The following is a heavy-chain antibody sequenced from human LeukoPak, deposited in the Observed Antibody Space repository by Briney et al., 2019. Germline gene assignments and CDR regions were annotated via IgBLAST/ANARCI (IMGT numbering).Heavy chain of an antibody. V-gene: IGHV4-59*01. D-gene: IGHD4-23*01. Sequence: PSETLSLTCTVSGGSISSYYWSWIRQPPGKGLEWIGYIYYSGSTNYNPSLKSRVTISVDTPKNQFSLKLSSVTAADTAVYYCARVFPGGYYYYYMDVWGKGTTVTVSS. CDR3: ARVFPGGYYYYYMDV. CDR2: IYYSGST. J-gene: IGHJ6*03. CDR1: GGSISSYY.